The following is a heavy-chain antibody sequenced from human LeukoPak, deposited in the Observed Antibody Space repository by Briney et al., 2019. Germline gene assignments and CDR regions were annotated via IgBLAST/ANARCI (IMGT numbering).Heavy chain of an antibody. V-gene: IGHV3-23*01. D-gene: IGHD7-27*01. CDR2: ISGSGGST. CDR1: GFTFSSYA. Sequence: GGSPRLSCAASGFTFSSYAMSWVGQAPGQGLGWGSAISGSGGSTYYAASVTGRITISRDNSKTTLYLQMNSLRAEDTAVYYCAKTNWDYYFDYWGQGTLVTVSS. J-gene: IGHJ4*02. CDR3: AKTNWDYYFDY.